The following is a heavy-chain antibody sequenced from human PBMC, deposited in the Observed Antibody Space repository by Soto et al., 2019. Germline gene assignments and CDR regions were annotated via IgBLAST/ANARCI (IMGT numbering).Heavy chain of an antibody. CDR1: GGSISSYY. Sequence: QVQLQESGPGLVKPSETLSLTCTVSGGSISSYYWSWIRQPPGKGLEWIGYIYYSGSTNYNPSLKSRVTISVDTSKNQFSLKLSSVTAADTAVYYCAREGYGGYEDTERLFDYWGQGTLVTVSS. CDR2: IYYSGST. V-gene: IGHV4-59*01. CDR3: AREGYGGYEDTERLFDY. D-gene: IGHD5-12*01. J-gene: IGHJ4*02.